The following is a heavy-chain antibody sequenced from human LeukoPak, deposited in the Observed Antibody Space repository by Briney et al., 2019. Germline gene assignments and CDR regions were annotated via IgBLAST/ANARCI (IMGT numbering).Heavy chain of an antibody. V-gene: IGHV4-39*07. CDR1: GGSISSSSYY. D-gene: IGHD3-16*02. CDR2: IYYSGYT. J-gene: IGHJ5*02. Sequence: SETLSLTCTVSGGSISSSSYYWGWIRQPPGKGLEWIGSIYYSGYTFYNPSLKSRVPISVDTSKKQFSLKLSSVTAADTAVYYCARDSLGDYVWGSYRYRSAWCDPWGQGTLVTVSS. CDR3: ARDSLGDYVWGSYRYRSAWCDP.